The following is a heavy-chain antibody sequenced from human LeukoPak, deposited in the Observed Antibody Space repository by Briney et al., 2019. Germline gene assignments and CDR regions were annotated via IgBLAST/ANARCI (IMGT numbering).Heavy chain of an antibody. V-gene: IGHV4-31*03. J-gene: IGHJ4*02. D-gene: IGHD5-12*01. Sequence: SETPSLTCTVSGGSISSGGYYWSWIRQHPGKGLEWIGYIYYSGSTYYNPSLKSRVTISVDTSKNQFSLKLSSVTAADTAVYYCARGERVTTIFDYWGQGTLVTVSS. CDR3: ARGERVTTIFDY. CDR2: IYYSGST. CDR1: GGSISSGGYY.